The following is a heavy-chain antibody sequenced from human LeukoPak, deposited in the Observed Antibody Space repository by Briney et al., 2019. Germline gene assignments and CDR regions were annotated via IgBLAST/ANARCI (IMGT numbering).Heavy chain of an antibody. CDR1: GGSISYSSYY. J-gene: IGHJ4*02. Sequence: SETLSLTCTVSGGSISYSSYYWGWIRQPPGKGLEWTGSVFHSGSTFYNPSLKSRVTISVDTSKNQFHLKLISVTAADTAVYYCARDAYDSSGYFDYWGQGTLVTV. D-gene: IGHD3-22*01. V-gene: IGHV4-39*06. CDR3: ARDAYDSSGYFDY. CDR2: VFHSGST.